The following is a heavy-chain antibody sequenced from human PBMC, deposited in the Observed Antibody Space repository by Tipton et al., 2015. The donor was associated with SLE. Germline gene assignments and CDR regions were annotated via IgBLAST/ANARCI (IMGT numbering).Heavy chain of an antibody. CDR1: GGSFSGYY. Sequence: TLSLTCAVYGGSFSGYYWSWIRQPPGKGLEWIGEINHSGSTNYNPSLKSRVTISVGTSKNQFSLKLSSVTAADTAVYYCARGRLPAVAGTRNWYFDLWGRGTLVTVSS. V-gene: IGHV4-34*01. CDR3: ARGRLPAVAGTRNWYFDL. D-gene: IGHD6-19*01. CDR2: INHSGST. J-gene: IGHJ2*01.